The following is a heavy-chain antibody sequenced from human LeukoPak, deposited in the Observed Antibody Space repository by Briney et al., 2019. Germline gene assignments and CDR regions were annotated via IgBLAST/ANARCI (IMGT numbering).Heavy chain of an antibody. CDR3: ARDYFVDGSNSRIFFDS. V-gene: IGHV3-7*01. J-gene: IGHJ4*02. D-gene: IGHD5-24*01. CDR2: IKQDGRET. CDR1: GFTFSTYW. Sequence: PGGSLRLSCAASGFTFSTYWMNWVRQAPGKGLEWVASIKQDGRETYYVDSVKGRFTISRDNAKNSLYLQMNSLRVEDTAVYYCARDYFVDGSNSRIFFDSWGQGILVTVSS.